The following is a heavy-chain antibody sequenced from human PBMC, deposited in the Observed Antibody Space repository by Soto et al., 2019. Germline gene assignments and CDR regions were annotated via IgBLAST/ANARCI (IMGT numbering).Heavy chain of an antibody. CDR1: GFTFTSSA. D-gene: IGHD3-10*01. J-gene: IGHJ6*02. CDR2: IVVGGGET. CDR3: ATSGREVRGGRWYYYYGMDV. V-gene: IGHV1-58*01. Sequence: SVKVSCKASGFTFTSSAVQWVRQARGQRLEWIGWIVVGGGETNYAQKFQDRVTMTEDTSTNTAYMELSSLRSEDTAVYYCATSGREVRGGRWYYYYGMDVWGQGTTDTVSS.